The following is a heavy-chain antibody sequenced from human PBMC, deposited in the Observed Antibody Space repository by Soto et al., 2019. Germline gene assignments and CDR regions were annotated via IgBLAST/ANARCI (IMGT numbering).Heavy chain of an antibody. V-gene: IGHV3-23*01. D-gene: IGHD2-2*01. Sequence: EVQLLESGGGFVQPGGSLRLSCAGSGFTFINYAMNWVRQAPGKGLEWVSSISGGGGAAFFPDSARGGFTISPDNSKNTVLPPMNRPGVDDTAVSSGARKILGFTSRRNYWDFDAWGRGTLVTFSS. CDR3: ARKILGFTSRRNYWDFDA. CDR1: GFTFINYA. CDR2: ISGGGGAA. J-gene: IGHJ2*01.